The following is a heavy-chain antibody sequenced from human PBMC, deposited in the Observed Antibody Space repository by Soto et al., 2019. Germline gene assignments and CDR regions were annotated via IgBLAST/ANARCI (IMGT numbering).Heavy chain of an antibody. CDR3: ARDKASKGYDSHSYHPHYDS. J-gene: IGHJ5*01. CDR2: THHSGST. V-gene: IGHV4-4*03. D-gene: IGHD3-22*01. Sequence: PETLSLTCADSGGTISSTNWLRCVRQPPGKGLEWIGETHHSGSTNYNQSIKTRVTILVDKSKNQFSRKLSPLTAADTALYYCARDKASKGYDSHSYHPHYDSWAQGALVT. CDR1: GGTISSTNW.